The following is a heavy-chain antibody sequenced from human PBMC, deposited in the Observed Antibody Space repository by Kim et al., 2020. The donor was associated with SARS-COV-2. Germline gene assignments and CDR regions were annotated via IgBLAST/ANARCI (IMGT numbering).Heavy chain of an antibody. CDR1: GGSISSSNW. V-gene: IGHV4-4*02. CDR3: ARVGSGWYSSGRGDETADY. Sequence: SETLSLTCAVSGGSISSSNWWSWVRQPPGKGLEWIGEIYHSGSTNYNPSLKSRVTISVDKSKNQFSLKLSSVTAADTAVYYCARVGSGWYSSGRGDETADYWGQGTLVTVSS. J-gene: IGHJ4*02. CDR2: IYHSGST. D-gene: IGHD6-19*01.